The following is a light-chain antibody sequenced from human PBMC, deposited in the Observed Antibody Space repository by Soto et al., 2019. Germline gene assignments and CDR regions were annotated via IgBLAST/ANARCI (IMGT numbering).Light chain of an antibody. CDR1: QSVSIK. CDR2: DTS. Sequence: VMASAPGPMRVSPGETPLLSCRASQSVSIKLAWYQQKPGQAPRLLIYDTSTRATGIQARFSGSGSGTEFTLTISSLQSEDFAVYYCQQYNNLPTISFGQGTLLEI. V-gene: IGKV3-15*01. J-gene: IGKJ5*01. CDR3: QQYNNLPTIS.